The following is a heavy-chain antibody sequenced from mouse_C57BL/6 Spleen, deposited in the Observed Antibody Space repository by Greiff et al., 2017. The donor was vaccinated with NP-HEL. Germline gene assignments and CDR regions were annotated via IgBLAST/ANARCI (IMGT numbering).Heavy chain of an antibody. CDR1: GFSLTSYG. Sequence: VQLQQSGPGLVAPSQSLSITCTVSGFSLTSYGVHWVRQPPGKGLEWLVVIWSDGSTTYNSALKSRLSISKDNSKSQVFLKMSSLQTDDTAMYYCARHGEDGYSNAMDYWGQGTSVTVSS. D-gene: IGHD2-3*01. J-gene: IGHJ4*01. V-gene: IGHV2-6-1*01. CDR3: ARHGEDGYSNAMDY. CDR2: IWSDGST.